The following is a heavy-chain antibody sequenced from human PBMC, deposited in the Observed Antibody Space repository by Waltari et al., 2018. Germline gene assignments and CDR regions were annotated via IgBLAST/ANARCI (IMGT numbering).Heavy chain of an antibody. V-gene: IGHV1-8*01. D-gene: IGHD3-22*01. Sequence: QVQLVQSGAEVKKPGASVKVSCKASGYTFTSYDINWVRQATGQGLEWMGWMKPNSGNTGYAPKFQGRVTMTSNTSISTAYMELSSLRSADTAVYYCARGPDYYDSSGPIYYYYYYYMDVWGKGTTVTVSS. J-gene: IGHJ6*03. CDR2: MKPNSGNT. CDR3: ARGPDYYDSSGPIYYYYYYYMDV. CDR1: GYTFTSYD.